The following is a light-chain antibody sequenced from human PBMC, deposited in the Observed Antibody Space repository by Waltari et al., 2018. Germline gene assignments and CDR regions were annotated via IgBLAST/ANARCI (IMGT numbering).Light chain of an antibody. V-gene: IGLV4-69*01. CDR1: SGHRSYA. CDR2: VNSDGSH. J-gene: IGLJ2*01. Sequence: QLVLTQSPSASASLGASVKLTCTLSSGHRSYAIAWHHQQPEKGPRYLMKVNSDGSHKKGDGIPDRFSGSSSGTERYLTISSLQSEDEADYYCQTWGTGIQVFGGGTKLTVL. CDR3: QTWGTGIQV.